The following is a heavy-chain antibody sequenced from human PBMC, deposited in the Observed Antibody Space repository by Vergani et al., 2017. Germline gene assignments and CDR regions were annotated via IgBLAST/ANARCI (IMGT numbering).Heavy chain of an antibody. CDR1: GYTFTSYG. V-gene: IGHV1-18*01. Sequence: QVQLVQSGAEVKKPGASVKVSCKASGYTFTSYGISWVRQAPGQGLEWMGWISAYNGNTNYAQKLQGRVTMTTDTSTSTAYMELRSLRSDDTAVYYCARYRLDIVVVSGDYYYYMDVWGKGTTVTVSS. D-gene: IGHD2-2*03. CDR3: ARYRLDIVVVSGDYYYYMDV. J-gene: IGHJ6*03. CDR2: ISAYNGNT.